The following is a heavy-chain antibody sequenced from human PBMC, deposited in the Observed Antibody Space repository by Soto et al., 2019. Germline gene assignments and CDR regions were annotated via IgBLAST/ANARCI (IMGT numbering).Heavy chain of an antibody. V-gene: IGHV1-69*06. CDR2: IIPIFGTA. CDR3: ARELQGLYYFDY. CDR1: GGTFSSYA. J-gene: IGHJ4*02. D-gene: IGHD2-15*01. Sequence: SVKVSCKASGGTFSSYAISWVRQAPGQGLEWMGGIIPIFGTANYAQKFQGRVTITADKSTSTAYMELSSLRSEDTAVYYCARELQGLYYFDYWGQGTLVTVSS.